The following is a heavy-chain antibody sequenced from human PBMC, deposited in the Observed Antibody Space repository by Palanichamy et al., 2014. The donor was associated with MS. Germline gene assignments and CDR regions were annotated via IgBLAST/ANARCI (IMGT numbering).Heavy chain of an antibody. V-gene: IGHV4-38-2*01. Sequence: QVQLQESGPGLVKPSETLFLTCAVSGYSISSGYYWGWIRQPPGKWLEWIGSIYHSGNTYSNPSLKSRVTVSLDTSKNQFSLKLSSVTAADTAMYYCARVGAGGYNYGSQDGIDVWGQGTTVTVSS. D-gene: IGHD5-18*01. CDR2: IYHSGNT. CDR3: ARVGAGGYNYGSQDGIDV. CDR1: GYSISSGYY. J-gene: IGHJ6*02.